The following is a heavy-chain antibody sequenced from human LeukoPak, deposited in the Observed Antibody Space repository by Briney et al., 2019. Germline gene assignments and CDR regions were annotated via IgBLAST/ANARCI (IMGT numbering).Heavy chain of an antibody. Sequence: GESLRLSCVASGLSISGQWMNWVRQAPGKGLDWVAVVSDDGSHKQYADSVKGRFTVSRDNSEKTLYLQMNSLRAEDTAVYYCAKYSSSSNYYYGMDVWGQGTTVTVSS. CDR2: VSDDGSHK. J-gene: IGHJ6*02. V-gene: IGHV3-30*18. CDR1: GLSISGQW. CDR3: AKYSSSSNYYYGMDV. D-gene: IGHD6-13*01.